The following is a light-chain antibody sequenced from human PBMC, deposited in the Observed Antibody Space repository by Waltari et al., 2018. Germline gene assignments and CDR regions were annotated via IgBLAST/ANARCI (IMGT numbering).Light chain of an antibody. V-gene: IGLV2-11*01. CDR2: DVT. CDR3: CSYAGSYTHVL. CDR1: SRHVGGSDY. Sequence: QSALTQPRPVSGSPGQSVTISWTGTSRHVGGSDYVSWYQHHPGKAPKLMICDVTHRPSGVPDCFPGSKSGNTASLTIPGLQAEDEADYYCCSYAGSYTHVLFGGGTKLTVL. J-gene: IGLJ2*01.